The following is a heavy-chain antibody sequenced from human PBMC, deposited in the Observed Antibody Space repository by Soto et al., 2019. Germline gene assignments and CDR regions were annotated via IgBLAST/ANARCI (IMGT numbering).Heavy chain of an antibody. J-gene: IGHJ6*03. D-gene: IGHD5-12*01. CDR1: GFTFSSYG. CDR2: IWYDGSNK. V-gene: IGHV3-33*01. CDR3: ARGRGPLRYSGYPITGYMDV. Sequence: GGSLRLSCAASGFTFSSYGMHWVRQAPGKGLEWVAVIWYDGSNKYYADSVKGRFTISRDNSKNTLYLQMNSLRAEDTAVYYCARGRGPLRYSGYPITGYMDVWGKGTTVTVSS.